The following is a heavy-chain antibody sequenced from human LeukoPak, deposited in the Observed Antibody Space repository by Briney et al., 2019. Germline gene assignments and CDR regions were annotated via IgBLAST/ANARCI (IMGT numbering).Heavy chain of an antibody. CDR2: INPNNGGT. D-gene: IGHD1-26*01. CDR1: GYTFTGYH. Sequence: ASVKVSCKASGYTFTGYHMHWVRQAPGQGLEWMGWINPNNGGTDYAQKFQGRVTMTRDASTSTVYMELRRLRSDDTAVYYCGRLMGPNLDYWGQGTLVTVSS. V-gene: IGHV1-2*02. CDR3: GRLMGPNLDY. J-gene: IGHJ4*02.